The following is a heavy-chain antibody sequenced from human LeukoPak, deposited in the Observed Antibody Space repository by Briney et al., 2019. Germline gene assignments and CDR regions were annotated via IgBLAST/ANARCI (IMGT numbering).Heavy chain of an antibody. CDR2: IYYSGST. Sequence: SETLSLTCTVSGGSISSYYWSWIRQPPGKGLEWIGYIYYSGSTNYNPSLKSRVTISVDTSKNQFSLKLSSVTAADTAVYYCASSHTPISGVVMYYFDYWGQGTLVTVSS. CDR1: GGSISSYY. V-gene: IGHV4-59*01. J-gene: IGHJ4*02. D-gene: IGHD3-3*01. CDR3: ASSHTPISGVVMYYFDY.